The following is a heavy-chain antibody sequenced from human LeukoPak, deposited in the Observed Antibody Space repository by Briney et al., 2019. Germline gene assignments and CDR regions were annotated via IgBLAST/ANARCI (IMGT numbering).Heavy chain of an antibody. CDR3: ARDRPSSGWYPVSSWYYYMDV. CDR1: GFTFSSYW. CDR2: INSDGSST. J-gene: IGHJ6*03. V-gene: IGHV3-74*01. Sequence: GSLRLSCAASGFTFSSYWMHWVRQAPGKGLVWVSRINSDGSSTSYADSVKGRFTISRDNAKNTLYLQMNSLRAEDTAVYYCARDRPSSGWYPVSSWYYYMDVWGKGTTVTVSS. D-gene: IGHD6-19*01.